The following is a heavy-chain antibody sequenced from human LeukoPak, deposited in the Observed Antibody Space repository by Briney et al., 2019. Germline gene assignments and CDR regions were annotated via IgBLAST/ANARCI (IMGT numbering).Heavy chain of an antibody. CDR3: ARGGVDY. V-gene: IGHV3-74*01. CDR1: GFTFSSYA. J-gene: IGHJ4*02. Sequence: GGSLRLSCAASGFTFSSYAMSWVRQAPGKGLEWVSRINSDGSTTTYADSVKGRFTISRDNAENTLYLQMNSLRADDTAVYYCARGGVDYWGQGTLVTVSS. CDR2: INSDGSTT. D-gene: IGHD3-16*01.